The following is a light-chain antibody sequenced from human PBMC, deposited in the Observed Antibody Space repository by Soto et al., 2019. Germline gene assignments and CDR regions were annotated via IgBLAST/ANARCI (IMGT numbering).Light chain of an antibody. CDR1: ESVGSS. V-gene: IGKV3D-15*01. CDR3: QQYENWPT. J-gene: IGKJ1*01. CDR2: GVS. Sequence: EIVMTQSPATPSVSPGERATLSCRASESVGSSLAWYQQKPGQAPRLLIYGVSTRATGIPARFSGSGSGTEFTLTVSSLQSEDFALYYCQQYENWPTFGQGTKVEIK.